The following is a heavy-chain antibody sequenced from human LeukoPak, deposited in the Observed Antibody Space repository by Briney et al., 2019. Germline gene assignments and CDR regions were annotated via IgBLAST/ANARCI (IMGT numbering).Heavy chain of an antibody. V-gene: IGHV3-23*01. J-gene: IGHJ4*02. Sequence: GGSLRLSCAASGFIFTDYAMSWVRQAPGKGLEWVSAISGSGGSTYYADSVKGRFTISRDNFKNTLYLQMNSLRAEDTAVYYCAKEDGYCSSTSCYYYFDYWGQGTLVAVSS. CDR1: GFIFTDYA. CDR3: AKEDGYCSSTSCYYYFDY. D-gene: IGHD2-2*01. CDR2: ISGSGGST.